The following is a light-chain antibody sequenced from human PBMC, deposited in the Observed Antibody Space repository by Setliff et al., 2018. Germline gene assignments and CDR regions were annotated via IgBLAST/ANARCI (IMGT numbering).Light chain of an antibody. CDR1: AADVGAYNY. CDR2: DVA. V-gene: IGLV2-14*03. Sequence: QSALTQPASVSGSPGQSITISCTGSAADVGAYNYVSWYQQHPGKAPKLIIYDVANRPSGVSDRFSGSKSGNTASLTISGLRAEDEADYYCGSHTTASTRVFGTGTKVTVL. CDR3: GSHTTASTRV. J-gene: IGLJ1*01.